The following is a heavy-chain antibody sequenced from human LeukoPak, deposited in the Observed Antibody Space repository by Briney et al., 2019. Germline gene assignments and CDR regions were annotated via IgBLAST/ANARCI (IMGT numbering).Heavy chain of an antibody. Sequence: SETLSLTCTVSGGSISSYYWSWIRQPLGKGLEWIGYIYYSGSTNYNPSLKSRVTISVDTSKNQFSLKLSSVTAADTAVYYCARHAISYDILTGYFPDYFDYWGQGTLVTVSS. V-gene: IGHV4-59*08. CDR2: IYYSGST. CDR3: ARHAISYDILTGYFPDYFDY. CDR1: GGSISSYY. D-gene: IGHD3-9*01. J-gene: IGHJ4*02.